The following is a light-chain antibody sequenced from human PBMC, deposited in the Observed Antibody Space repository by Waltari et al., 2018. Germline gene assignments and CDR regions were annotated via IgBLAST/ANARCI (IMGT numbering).Light chain of an antibody. CDR3: QTGGQGTWV. CDR1: SGHSSNV. CDR2: GNREGSP. Sequence: QLVLTQSPSASASLGASVKPTCTLSSGHSSNVIPWHLQQPEKGPRYLMKGNREGSPSKGDEIPDRFSGSSSGAERHRTISSRQSEDVADYYCQTGGQGTWVFGGGTKLTVL. V-gene: IGLV4-69*01. J-gene: IGLJ3*02.